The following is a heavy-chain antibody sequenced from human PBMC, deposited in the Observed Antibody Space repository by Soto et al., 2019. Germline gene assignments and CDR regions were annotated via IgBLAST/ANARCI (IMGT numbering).Heavy chain of an antibody. Sequence: SETLSLTCTVSGGSISSSSYYWGWIRQPPGKGLEWIGSIYYSGSTYYNPSLKSRVTISVDTSKNQFSLKLSSVTAADTAVYYCARHGYSSSSWGPYPNLNWFDPWGQGTLVTVYS. CDR1: GGSISSSSYY. CDR3: ARHGYSSSSWGPYPNLNWFDP. J-gene: IGHJ5*02. D-gene: IGHD6-6*01. V-gene: IGHV4-39*01. CDR2: IYYSGST.